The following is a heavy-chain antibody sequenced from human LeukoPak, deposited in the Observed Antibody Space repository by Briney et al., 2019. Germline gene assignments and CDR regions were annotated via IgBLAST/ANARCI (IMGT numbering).Heavy chain of an antibody. J-gene: IGHJ5*02. D-gene: IGHD4-11*01. V-gene: IGHV4-4*07. CDR3: ARGNSNFPANWFDP. CDR1: GGSISSYY. CDR2: IYTSGST. Sequence: PSETLSLTCTVSGGSISSYYWSWIRQPAGKGLEWIGRIYTSGSTNYNPSLKSRVTMSVDTFKNQFSLKLSSVTTADTAVYYCARGNSNFPANWFDPWGQGTLVTVSS.